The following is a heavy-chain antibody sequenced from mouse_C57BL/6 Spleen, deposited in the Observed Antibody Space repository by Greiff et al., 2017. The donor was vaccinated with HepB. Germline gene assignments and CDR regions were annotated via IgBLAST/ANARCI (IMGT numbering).Heavy chain of an antibody. D-gene: IGHD4-1*02. V-gene: IGHV1-81*01. CDR2: IYPRSGNT. CDR3: ARSTGTFWYFDV. CDR1: GYTFTSYG. J-gene: IGHJ1*03. Sequence: QVQPQQPGAELARPGASVKLSCKASGYTFTSYGISWVKQRTGQGLEWIGEIYPRSGNTYYNEKFKGKATLTADKSSSTAYMELRSLTSEDSAVYFCARSTGTFWYFDVWGTGTTVTVSS.